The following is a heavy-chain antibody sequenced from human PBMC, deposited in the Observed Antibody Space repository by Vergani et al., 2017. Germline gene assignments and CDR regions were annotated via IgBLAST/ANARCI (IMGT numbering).Heavy chain of an antibody. J-gene: IGHJ3*02. CDR3: TSLGGVAEIDAFDI. CDR1: GYRFSSYY. Sequence: VQLVQSGAEVKKPGESLRISCKGSGYRFSSYYIGWVRQMPGQGLEWIGVIYPGDSDTRYSPSFQVQVTISADKSTSTAYLQWGSLKASDTAMYYCTSLGGVAEIDAFDIWGQGTMVTVSS. V-gene: IGHV5-51*01. D-gene: IGHD3-3*01. CDR2: IYPGDSDT.